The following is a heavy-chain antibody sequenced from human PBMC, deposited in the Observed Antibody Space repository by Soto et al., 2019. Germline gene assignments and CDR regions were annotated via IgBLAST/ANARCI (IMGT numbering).Heavy chain of an antibody. CDR3: ARVRATDYEIDY. D-gene: IGHD4-17*01. J-gene: IGHJ4*02. CDR2: IKRDGSEK. V-gene: IGHV3-7*03. CDR1: GFMFGSYW. Sequence: GGSLRLSCTACGFMFGSYWMTWVRHVPGKGLQWVANIKRDGSEKYYVDFVKGRFTISRDNADNSVFLDMNNLRVDDTATYYCARVRATDYEIDYWGQGALVTVSS.